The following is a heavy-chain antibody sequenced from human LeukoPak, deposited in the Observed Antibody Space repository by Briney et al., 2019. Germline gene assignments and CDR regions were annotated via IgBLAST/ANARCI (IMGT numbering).Heavy chain of an antibody. CDR3: AKDITGHNRGWYDY. D-gene: IGHD6-19*01. V-gene: IGHV3-23*01. Sequence: GGSLRLSCAASGFTFGNHAMSWVRQAPGKGLECVSAISGSGGSTYYADSVKGRFTISRDNSKNTLYLQMNSLRVEDTAVYYCAKDITGHNRGWYDYWGQGTLVTVSS. CDR1: GFTFGNHA. J-gene: IGHJ4*02. CDR2: ISGSGGST.